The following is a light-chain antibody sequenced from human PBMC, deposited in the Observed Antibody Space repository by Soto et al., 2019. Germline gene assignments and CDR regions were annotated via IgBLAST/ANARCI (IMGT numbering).Light chain of an antibody. J-gene: IGKJ4*01. CDR3: QQYDYLPLT. CDR2: DAS. Sequence: DIQMTQSPSSLSASVGDRVTITCQASQDITNYLNWYQQKPGKAPQLLIYDASNLETGVPSMFSGSGSGTDFTFTISSLQPEDIATYDCQQYDYLPLTFGGGTKVEIE. V-gene: IGKV1-33*01. CDR1: QDITNY.